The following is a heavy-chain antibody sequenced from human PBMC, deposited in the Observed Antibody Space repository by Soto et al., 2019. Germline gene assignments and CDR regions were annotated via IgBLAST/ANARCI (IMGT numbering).Heavy chain of an antibody. CDR2: TRGKAYGGTT. V-gene: IGHV3-49*03. CDR3: SRVGSGWDQLTYFDY. J-gene: IGHJ4*02. D-gene: IGHD6-19*01. CDR1: GFTFGAYG. Sequence: AGGSLRLSCTTSGFTFGAYGLSWFRQAPGKGLEWVGFTRGKAYGGTTEYAASVKGRFTISRDDSKSIAYLQMSSLKTEDTALYYCSRVGSGWDQLTYFDYWGQGTLVTVSS.